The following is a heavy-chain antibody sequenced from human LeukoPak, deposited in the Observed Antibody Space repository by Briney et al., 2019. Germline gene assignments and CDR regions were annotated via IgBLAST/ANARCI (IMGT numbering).Heavy chain of an antibody. D-gene: IGHD2-15*01. CDR2: IYSAGDT. CDR3: AKESQNPRRLVAATGA. Sequence: PGRSLRLSCAASGFTVGDNYMSWVRQAPGKGLEWVSLIYSAGDTFYSDSVRGRFTISRDNSKNTLFLQMNSLRAEDTAVYYCAKESQNPRRLVAATGAWGQGTLVTVSS. J-gene: IGHJ5*02. CDR1: GFTVGDNY. V-gene: IGHV3-53*01.